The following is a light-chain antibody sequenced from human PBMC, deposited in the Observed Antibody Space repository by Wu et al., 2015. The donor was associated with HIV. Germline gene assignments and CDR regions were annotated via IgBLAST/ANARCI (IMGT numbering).Light chain of an antibody. J-gene: IGKJ5*01. Sequence: EILLTQSPATLSLSPGETATLSCRASQSVSGTLAWYQQRPGQAPRLLIYDASTRATGIPARLSGSGSVTDFTLTISSLEPEDFAVYYCQQHNKWPLTFGQGTRLEIK. CDR1: QSVSGT. CDR2: DAS. V-gene: IGKV3-11*01. CDR3: QQHNKWPLT.